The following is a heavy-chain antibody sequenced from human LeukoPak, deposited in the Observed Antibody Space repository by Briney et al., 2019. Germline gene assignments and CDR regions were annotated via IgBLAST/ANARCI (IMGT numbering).Heavy chain of an antibody. J-gene: IGHJ5*02. CDR1: GYTFTSYD. CDR2: MNPNSGNT. CDR3: ARGGDLYDFWSGYYNP. V-gene: IGHV1-8*03. D-gene: IGHD3-3*01. Sequence: ASVKVSCKASGYTFTSYDTNWVRQATGQGLEWMGWMNPNSGNTGYAQKFQGRVTITRNTSISTAYMELSSLRSEDTAVYYCARGGDLYDFWSGYYNPWGQGTLVTVSS.